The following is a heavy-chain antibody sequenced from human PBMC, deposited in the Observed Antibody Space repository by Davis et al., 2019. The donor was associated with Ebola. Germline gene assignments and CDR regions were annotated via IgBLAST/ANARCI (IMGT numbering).Heavy chain of an antibody. CDR1: GVTFNNYG. CDR2: TSYDGGSK. J-gene: IGHJ4*02. V-gene: IGHV3-30*18. Sequence: GESLKISCAASGVTFNNYGMHWVRQAPGKGLEWVAATSYDGGSKYYADSVKGRLTTSRDNSKNTLYLQMNSLRAEDTAVYYCAKRGYSYGLDYWGQGTLVTVSS. CDR3: AKRGYSYGLDY. D-gene: IGHD5-18*01.